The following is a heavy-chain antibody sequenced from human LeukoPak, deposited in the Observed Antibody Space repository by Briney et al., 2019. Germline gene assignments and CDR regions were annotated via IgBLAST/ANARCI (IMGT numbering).Heavy chain of an antibody. D-gene: IGHD1-14*01. CDR1: GFTFSSYC. V-gene: IGHV3-7*03. Sequence: PGGSLRLSCAASGFTFSSYCMSWVRQAPGKGLEWVANIKQDGSEKYYVDSVKGRFTISRDNAKNSLYLQMNSLRAEDTAVYYCAKVTGDYWGQGTLVTVSS. J-gene: IGHJ4*02. CDR3: AKVTGDY. CDR2: IKQDGSEK.